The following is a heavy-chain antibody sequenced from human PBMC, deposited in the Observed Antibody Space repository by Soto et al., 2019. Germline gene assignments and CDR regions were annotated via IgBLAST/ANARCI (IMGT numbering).Heavy chain of an antibody. CDR2: ISTSGATR. CDR1: GFTFSTDS. J-gene: IGHJ4*02. Sequence: EVQLVESGGGLVQPGGSLRLSCVASGFTFSTDSMNWVRQATGKGLEWVAHISTSGATRYYADSVKGRFTISRDNAKTSLYLQMDSLRNEDTAVYYCARFFGSGFDYWGQGTLVTVSS. V-gene: IGHV3-48*02. D-gene: IGHD6-19*01. CDR3: ARFFGSGFDY.